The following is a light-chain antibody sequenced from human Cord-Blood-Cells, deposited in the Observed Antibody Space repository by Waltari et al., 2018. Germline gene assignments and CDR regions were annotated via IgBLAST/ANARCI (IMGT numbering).Light chain of an antibody. CDR3: CSYAGRYTWV. CDR2: DVS. J-gene: IGLJ3*02. Sequence: QSALTQPRSVSGSPGQSVTISCTGTSRDVVGYNYVAWYQQHPGKAPKLMSYDVSKRPSGVPDRFSGSKSGTTPSLTISGLQAEDEADYYCCSYAGRYTWVFGGGTKLTVL. V-gene: IGLV2-11*01. CDR1: SRDVVGYNY.